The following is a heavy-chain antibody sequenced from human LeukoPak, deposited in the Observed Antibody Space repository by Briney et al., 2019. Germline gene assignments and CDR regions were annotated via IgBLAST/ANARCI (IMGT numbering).Heavy chain of an antibody. CDR2: INHSGST. CDR3: ARDRFYGGAVAPIDY. V-gene: IGHV4-34*01. Sequence: SETLSLTCAVYGGSFSGYYWSWIRQPPGKGLEWIGEINHSGSTNYNPSLKSRVTISVDTSKNQFSLKLSSVTAADTAVYYCARDRFYGGAVAPIDYWGQGTLVTVSS. CDR1: GGSFSGYY. J-gene: IGHJ4*02. D-gene: IGHD4/OR15-4a*01.